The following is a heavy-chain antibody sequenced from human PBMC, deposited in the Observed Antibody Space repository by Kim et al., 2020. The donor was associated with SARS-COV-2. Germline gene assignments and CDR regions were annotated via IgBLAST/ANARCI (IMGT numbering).Heavy chain of an antibody. J-gene: IGHJ4*02. Sequence: SETLSLTCAVYGGSFSSYYWSWIRQPPGKGLEWIGEINHSGSTNYNPSLKSRVTISVDTSKNQFSLKLSSVTAADTAVYYCATKNGYSSGWSLDWGQGTLVTVSS. CDR2: INHSGST. CDR3: ATKNGYSSGWSLD. CDR1: GGSFSSYY. D-gene: IGHD6-19*01. V-gene: IGHV4-34*01.